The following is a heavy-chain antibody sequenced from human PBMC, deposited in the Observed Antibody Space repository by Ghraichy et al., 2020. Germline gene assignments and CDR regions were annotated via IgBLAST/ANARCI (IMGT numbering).Heavy chain of an antibody. D-gene: IGHD1-14*01. Sequence: GGSLRLSCTASGFIFPSFAMSWVRQAPGKGPEWVASIHDGSAGKFHTDSVKGRFIVSRDDSKNTLYLEMSSLRVDDTAIYFCVKDSVRSNGTLDAVDFWG. V-gene: IGHV3-23*01. CDR3: VKDSVRSNGTLDAVDF. J-gene: IGHJ3*01. CDR2: IHDGSAGK. CDR1: GFIFPSFA.